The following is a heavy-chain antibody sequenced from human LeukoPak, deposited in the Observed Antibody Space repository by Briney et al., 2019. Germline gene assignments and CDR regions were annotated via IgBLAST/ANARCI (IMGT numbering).Heavy chain of an antibody. Sequence: ASVKVSCKASGFIFTAYYIHWVRQAPGQGLEWMGWINPNNGYANYAQKSQGRVTMTRDTSVSTAYMQLSRLTSDDTAVYYCEKDDYWGQGTLVTVSS. CDR3: EKDDY. V-gene: IGHV1-2*02. J-gene: IGHJ4*02. CDR1: GFIFTAYY. CDR2: INPNNGYA.